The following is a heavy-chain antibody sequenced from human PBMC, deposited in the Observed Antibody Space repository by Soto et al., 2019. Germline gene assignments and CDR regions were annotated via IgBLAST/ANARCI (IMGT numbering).Heavy chain of an antibody. D-gene: IGHD1-1*01. CDR1: GFTFGDYG. CDR2: ILYDGSYK. CDR3: AKHSYDSAIDY. Sequence: PGGSLRLSCVASGFTFGDYGMQWVRQAPGKGLEWVAIILYDGSYKYYADSVKGRFTISRDNSKNTLYLEMNSLRAEDSSLYYCAKHSYDSAIDYWGQGTLVTVSS. J-gene: IGHJ4*02. V-gene: IGHV3-30*18.